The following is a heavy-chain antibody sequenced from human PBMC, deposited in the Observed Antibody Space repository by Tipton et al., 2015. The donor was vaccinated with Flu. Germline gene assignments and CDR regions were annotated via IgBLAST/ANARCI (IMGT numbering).Heavy chain of an antibody. D-gene: IGHD1/OR15-1a*01. CDR2: ISSIGNTI. CDR1: GFTFSNYY. V-gene: IGHV3-11*01. Sequence: SLRLSCAASGFTFSNYYMSWIRQAPGKGLEWVSYISSIGNTIYYADSVKGRFTISRDNAKNSLYLQLNSLRPEDTAIYYCARGGWASDTNNLLDYWGQGTLVTVSS. CDR3: ARGGWASDTNNLLDY. J-gene: IGHJ4*02.